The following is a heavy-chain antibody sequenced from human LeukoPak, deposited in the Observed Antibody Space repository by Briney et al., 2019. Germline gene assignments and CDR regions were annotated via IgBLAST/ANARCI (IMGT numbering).Heavy chain of an antibody. D-gene: IGHD6-19*01. Sequence: GGSLRLSCVAYGLTFSSYEMNWVRQAPGKGLEWVSYISSSGSTKDYADSVKGRFTISRDNAKNSLYLQMNRLRAEDTGVYYCARELARSGFDPWGQGALVSVSS. CDR3: ARELARSGFDP. V-gene: IGHV3-48*03. J-gene: IGHJ5*02. CDR2: ISSSGSTK. CDR1: GLTFSSYE.